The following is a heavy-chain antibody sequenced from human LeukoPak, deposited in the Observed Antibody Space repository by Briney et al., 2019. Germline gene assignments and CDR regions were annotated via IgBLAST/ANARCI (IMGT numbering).Heavy chain of an antibody. Sequence: SVKLSCKASGCTFTSYAITWVRQAPGQGLECMGTIIPIFGTANYAQKFQGRVTITADKSTSTAYTELSSLRSEDPALYYCPTVGMVPGVPPYPLDSRGQGTLVTVSS. D-gene: IGHD3-10*01. J-gene: IGHJ4*02. V-gene: IGHV1-69*06. CDR1: GCTFTSYA. CDR3: PTVGMVPGVPPYPLDS. CDR2: IIPIFGTA.